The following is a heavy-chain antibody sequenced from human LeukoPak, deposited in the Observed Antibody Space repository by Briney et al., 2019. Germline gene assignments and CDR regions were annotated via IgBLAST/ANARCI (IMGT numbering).Heavy chain of an antibody. Sequence: SETLSLTCTVSGYSISSGYYWGWIRQPPGKGLEWIGSIYHSGSTYYNPSLKSRVTISVDTSKNQFSLKLSSVTVADTAVYYCARKTIFGVVIAPSFDYWGQGTLVTVSS. CDR2: IYHSGST. J-gene: IGHJ4*02. V-gene: IGHV4-38-2*02. CDR1: GYSISSGYY. D-gene: IGHD3-3*01. CDR3: ARKTIFGVVIAPSFDY.